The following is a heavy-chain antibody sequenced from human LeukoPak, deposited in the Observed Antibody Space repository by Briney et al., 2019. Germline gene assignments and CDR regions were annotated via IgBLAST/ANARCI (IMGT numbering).Heavy chain of an antibody. Sequence: PGGSLRLSCAASGFSFSVYWMHWVRQAPGKGPVWVSRIKTDGSITDYADFVKGRFTISRDNAKNSLYLQMNSLRAEDTAVYYCARDRAGIAVAGPDGAFDIWGQGTMVTVSS. CDR1: GFSFSVYW. D-gene: IGHD6-19*01. J-gene: IGHJ3*02. CDR2: IKTDGSIT. CDR3: ARDRAGIAVAGPDGAFDI. V-gene: IGHV3-74*01.